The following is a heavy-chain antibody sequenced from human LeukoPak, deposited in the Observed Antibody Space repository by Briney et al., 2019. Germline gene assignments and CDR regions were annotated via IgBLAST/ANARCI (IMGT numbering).Heavy chain of an antibody. CDR1: GFTFSSYE. D-gene: IGHD3-10*01. CDR2: ISSSGSPI. V-gene: IGHV3-48*03. Sequence: GGSLRLSCVASGFTFSSYEMNWVRQAPGKGLEWVSYISSSGSPIYYADSVKGRFTISRDNAKNSVSLQMNSLRAEDTAVYYCARDYYGSGMNDYWGQGTLVPVSS. J-gene: IGHJ4*02. CDR3: ARDYYGSGMNDY.